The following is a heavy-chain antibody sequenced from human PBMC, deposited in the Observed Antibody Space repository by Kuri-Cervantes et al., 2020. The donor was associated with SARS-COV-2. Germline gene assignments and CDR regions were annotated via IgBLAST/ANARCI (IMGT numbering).Heavy chain of an antibody. CDR2: SHPEHGET. D-gene: IGHD2-8*01. CDR1: GYTLRELS. Sequence: ASVKVSCKVSGYTLRELSIHWVRQAPGVGLEWMGGSHPEHGETVYAQKFQGRVTMTEDSSADTAYMELSSLRSEDTAVYYCPTDRALMIYAPGAFDVWGQGTRVTVSS. CDR3: PTDRALMIYAPGAFDV. V-gene: IGHV1-24*01. J-gene: IGHJ3*01.